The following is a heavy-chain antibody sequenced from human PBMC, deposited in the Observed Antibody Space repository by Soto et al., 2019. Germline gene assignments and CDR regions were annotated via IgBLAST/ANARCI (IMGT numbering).Heavy chain of an antibody. D-gene: IGHD3-10*01. Sequence: EVQLVESGGGLVQPGVYLRLSCAAYGFTFNNYWMHWFRQAPGKGLEWVSRIKFDGSNTNYADTVEGRFTISRDNAKDTLYLKMNSLRAEDTALYYCARGIRNYYGSDYWGQGTLVTVSS. CDR3: ARGIRNYYGSDY. CDR2: IKFDGSNT. J-gene: IGHJ4*02. CDR1: GFTFNNYW. V-gene: IGHV3-74*01.